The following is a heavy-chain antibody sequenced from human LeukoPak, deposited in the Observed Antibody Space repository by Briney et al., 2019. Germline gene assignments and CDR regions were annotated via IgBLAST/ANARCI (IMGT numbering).Heavy chain of an antibody. CDR3: AGHVYGKYFDY. CDR1: GGSISSSSYY. D-gene: IGHD5/OR15-5a*01. Sequence: SETLSLTCTVSGGSISSSSYYWGWIRQPPGKGLEWIGSIYYSGSTYYNPSLKSRVTISVDTSKNQFSLKLSSVTAADTAVYYCAGHVYGKYFDYWGQGTLVTVSS. V-gene: IGHV4-39*07. CDR2: IYYSGST. J-gene: IGHJ4*02.